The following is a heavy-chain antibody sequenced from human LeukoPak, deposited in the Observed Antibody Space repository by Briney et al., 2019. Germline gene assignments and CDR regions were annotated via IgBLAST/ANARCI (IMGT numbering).Heavy chain of an antibody. J-gene: IGHJ5*02. V-gene: IGHV4-59*01. CDR1: GGSLSSYY. CDR3: ARDLEQRGDGWFDP. Sequence: PSETLSLTCTVSGGSLSSYYWSWIRQPPGKGLEWIGYIYYSGSTNYNPSLKSRVTISVDTSKNQFSLKLSSVTAADTAVYYCARDLEQRGDGWFDPWGQGTLVTVSS. D-gene: IGHD6-25*01. CDR2: IYYSGST.